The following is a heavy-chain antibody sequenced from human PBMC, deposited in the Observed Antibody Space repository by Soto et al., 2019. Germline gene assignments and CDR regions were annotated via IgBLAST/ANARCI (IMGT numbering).Heavy chain of an antibody. Sequence: QPGGSLRLSCAASGFTFSSYGMHWVRQAPGKGLEWVAVISYDGSNKYYADSVKGRFTISRDNSKNTLYLQMNSLRAEDTAVYYCAKDHDTIFGVVTTYYYYGMDVWGQGTTVTSP. V-gene: IGHV3-30*18. J-gene: IGHJ6*02. CDR1: GFTFSSYG. CDR2: ISYDGSNK. D-gene: IGHD3-3*01. CDR3: AKDHDTIFGVVTTYYYYGMDV.